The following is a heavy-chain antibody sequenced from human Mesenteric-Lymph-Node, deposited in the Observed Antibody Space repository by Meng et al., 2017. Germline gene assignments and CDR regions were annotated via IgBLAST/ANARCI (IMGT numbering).Heavy chain of an antibody. CDR2: IWYDGSNK. CDR1: GFTFNTYS. J-gene: IGHJ4*02. CDR3: ARDPKSAYYDILTGYHTDWYFDY. D-gene: IGHD3-9*01. Sequence: GGSLRLSCAASGFTFNTYSMHWVRQAPGKGLEWVAVIWYDGSNKYYADSVKGRFTISRDNSKNTLYPQMNSLRAEDTAVYYCARDPKSAYYDILTGYHTDWYFDYWGQGTLVTVSS. V-gene: IGHV3-33*08.